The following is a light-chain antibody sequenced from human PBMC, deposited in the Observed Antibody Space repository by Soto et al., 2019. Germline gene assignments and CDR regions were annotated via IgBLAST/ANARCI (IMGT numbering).Light chain of an antibody. Sequence: QSVLTQSPSASASLGASVQLTCTLTSGHSSYAIAWHQQQPEKGPRYLMKLNSDGSHSKGDGIPDRFSGSSSRAERYLTISSLQSEDEADYYCQTWGTGIVVFGGGTKLTVL. V-gene: IGLV4-69*01. CDR2: LNSDGSH. CDR1: SGHSSYA. J-gene: IGLJ2*01. CDR3: QTWGTGIVV.